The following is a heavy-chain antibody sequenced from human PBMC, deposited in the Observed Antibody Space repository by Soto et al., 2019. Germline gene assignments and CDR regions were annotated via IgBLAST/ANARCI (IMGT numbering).Heavy chain of an antibody. J-gene: IGHJ4*02. CDR3: AREGMGFRWGIVGATPPDY. CDR1: GFTFSSYA. CDR2: ISYDGSNK. D-gene: IGHD1-26*01. V-gene: IGHV3-30-3*01. Sequence: PGGSLRLSCAASGFTFSSYAMHWVRQAPGKGLGWVAVISYDGSNKYYADSVKGRFTISRDNSKNTLYLQMNSLRAEDTAVYYCAREGMGFRWGIVGATPPDYCGQGTLVTVSS.